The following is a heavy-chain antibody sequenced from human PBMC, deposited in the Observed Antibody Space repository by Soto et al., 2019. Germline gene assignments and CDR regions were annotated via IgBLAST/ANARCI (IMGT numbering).Heavy chain of an antibody. V-gene: IGHV4-59*01. Sequence: SETLSLTCTSAAGSISRYNWSGIRQPPGKGLEWIGYIYYSGSTNYNPSLKSRVTISVDTSKNQFSLKLSSVTAADTAVYYCARAGDYYGMDVWGQGTTVTVSS. CDR1: AGSISRYN. CDR2: IYYSGST. CDR3: ARAGDYYGMDV. D-gene: IGHD1-26*01. J-gene: IGHJ6*02.